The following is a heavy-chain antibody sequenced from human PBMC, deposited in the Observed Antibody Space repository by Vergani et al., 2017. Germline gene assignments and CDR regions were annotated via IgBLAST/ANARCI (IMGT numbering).Heavy chain of an antibody. CDR2: ISSSSSYI. CDR1: GFTFTSYS. V-gene: IGHV3-21*01. CDR3: ARGRCSNGVCYEFDP. D-gene: IGHD2-8*01. J-gene: IGHJ5*02. Sequence: EVQLLESGGGLVKPGGSLRLSCAASGFTFTSYSMNWVRQAPGKGLEWVSSISSSSSYIYYADSVKGRFTISRDNAKNSLYLQMNSLRAEDTAVYYCARGRCSNGVCYEFDPWGQGTLVTVSS.